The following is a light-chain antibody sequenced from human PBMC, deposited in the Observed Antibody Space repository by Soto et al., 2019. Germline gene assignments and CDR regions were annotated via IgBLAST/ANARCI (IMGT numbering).Light chain of an antibody. J-gene: IGKJ1*01. V-gene: IGKV3-20*01. CDR3: QQYDGSPRT. CDR1: QGISSY. Sequence: LTQSPSFLSASVGDRVTITCRASQGISSYLAWYQQKPGQAPRLLIYDASSRAAGIPDRFSGSGSGTDFTLTITRLEPEDFAVYHCQQYDGSPRTFGQGTKVAIK. CDR2: DAS.